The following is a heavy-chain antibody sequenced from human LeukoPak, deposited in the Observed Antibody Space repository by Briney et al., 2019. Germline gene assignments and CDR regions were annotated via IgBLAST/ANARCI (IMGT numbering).Heavy chain of an antibody. V-gene: IGHV4-59*02. Sequence: SETLSLTCTVSGGAVNSYYWSFIRQTPGKGLEWIGYISHSGNTDYAPSLKSRVTMSLDTSKNQFSLKLTSVTAADTAVYYCARDAYSGYGPPDYYMDVWGKGTTVTISS. CDR3: ARDAYSGYGPPDYYMDV. D-gene: IGHD5-12*01. J-gene: IGHJ6*03. CDR1: GGAVNSYY. CDR2: ISHSGNT.